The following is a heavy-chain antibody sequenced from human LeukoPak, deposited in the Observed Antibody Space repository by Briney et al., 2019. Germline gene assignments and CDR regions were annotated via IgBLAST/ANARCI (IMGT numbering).Heavy chain of an antibody. J-gene: IGHJ4*02. CDR3: ARSGVIRGFTRLFDY. CDR2: IYPGDSET. Sequence: GESLKISCKGSRYTFNTYWIGWVRQMPGKGLEWMGVIYPGDSETIYSPSFQGQVTISADKSITTAYLQWSSLKASDTAMYYCARSGVIRGFTRLFDYWGQGTLVTVSS. V-gene: IGHV5-51*01. CDR1: RYTFNTYW. D-gene: IGHD3-10*01.